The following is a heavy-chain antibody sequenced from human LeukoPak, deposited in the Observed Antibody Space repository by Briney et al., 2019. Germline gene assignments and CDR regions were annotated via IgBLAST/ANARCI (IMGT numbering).Heavy chain of an antibody. J-gene: IGHJ6*03. V-gene: IGHV3-20*04. D-gene: IGHD3-10*01. CDR3: ARAYGSGTYYSYYYLDV. CDR2: INWNSGNI. CDR1: GFTFSSYA. Sequence: RPGGSLRLSCAASGFTFSSYAMSWVRQAPGKGLEWVSAINWNSGNIGYADSAKGRFTISRDNAKNSLYLQMHSLRAEDTAVYYCARAYGSGTYYSYYYLDVWGKGTTVTVSS.